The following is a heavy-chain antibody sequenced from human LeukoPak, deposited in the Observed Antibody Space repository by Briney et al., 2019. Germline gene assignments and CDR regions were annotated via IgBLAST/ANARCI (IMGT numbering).Heavy chain of an antibody. V-gene: IGHV1-69*05. J-gene: IGHJ3*02. CDR1: GGTFSSYA. CDR3: ARGAEYYDSSGYRYAFDI. D-gene: IGHD3-22*01. Sequence: SVKVSCKASGGTFSSYAISWVRQAPGQGLEWMGGIIPIFGTANYAQKFQGRVTMTTDTSTSTAYMELRSLRSDDTAVYYCARGAEYYDSSGYRYAFDIWGQGSMVAVSS. CDR2: IIPIFGTA.